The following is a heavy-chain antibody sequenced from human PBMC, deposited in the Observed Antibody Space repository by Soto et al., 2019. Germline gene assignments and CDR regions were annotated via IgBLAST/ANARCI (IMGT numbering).Heavy chain of an antibody. CDR3: ASNLGYCTNGVCQSYRRGVGYGMDV. J-gene: IGHJ6*02. D-gene: IGHD2-8*01. CDR1: GGSISIND. CDR2: IYYSGST. V-gene: IGHV4-59*12. Sequence: PAGTLDLTCTPSGGSISINDWAWIRKPQGKGLGWTGYIYYSGSTNYNPSLKSRVTISVDTSKNQFSLKLSSVTAADTAVYYCASNLGYCTNGVCQSYRRGVGYGMDVWGQGTTVTVSS.